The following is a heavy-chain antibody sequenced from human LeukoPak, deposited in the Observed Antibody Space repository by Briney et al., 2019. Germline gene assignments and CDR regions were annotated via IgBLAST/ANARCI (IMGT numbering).Heavy chain of an antibody. CDR1: GYIFTTYF. J-gene: IGHJ4*02. D-gene: IGHD4/OR15-4a*01. CDR3: ARVGATGATADN. Sequence: ASVKVSCKASGYIFTTYFMHWLRQAPGQGPEWMGIIDPRGGSTDYAQKFQGGVTMTSDTSTSTVYMELKSLTSEDTAVYFCARVGATGATADNWGQGTLVTVSS. CDR2: IDPRGGST. V-gene: IGHV1-46*01.